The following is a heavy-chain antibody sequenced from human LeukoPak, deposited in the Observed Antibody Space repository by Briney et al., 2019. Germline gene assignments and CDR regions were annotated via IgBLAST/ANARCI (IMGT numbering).Heavy chain of an antibody. CDR1: GFAFNSYD. CDR2: ISGSGAST. J-gene: IGHJ4*02. CDR3: AKDVGKWESLHFFDY. V-gene: IGHV3-23*01. Sequence: GGSLRLSCAASGFAFNSYDMTWVRQAPGKGLEWISGISGSGASTYYADSVTGRFTISRDNSRNTLYLQMNSLRGDDTAVYYCAKDVGKWESLHFFDYWGQGTLVTVSS. D-gene: IGHD1-26*01.